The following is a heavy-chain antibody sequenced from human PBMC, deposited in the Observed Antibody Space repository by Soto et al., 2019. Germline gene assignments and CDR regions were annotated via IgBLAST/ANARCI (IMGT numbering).Heavy chain of an antibody. CDR3: ATNLNPSGSSFFSWVDP. V-gene: IGHV5-10-1*01. D-gene: IGHD1-26*01. Sequence: GESLKISCKASGYSFTRKWISWVRQMPGKGLEWMGRIDPTDSYTNYSPSFQGHVTISVDKSSSTAYVQWSSLKASDTAMYYCATNLNPSGSSFFSWVDPWGQGTLVTVSS. CDR1: GYSFTRKW. J-gene: IGHJ5*02. CDR2: IDPTDSYT.